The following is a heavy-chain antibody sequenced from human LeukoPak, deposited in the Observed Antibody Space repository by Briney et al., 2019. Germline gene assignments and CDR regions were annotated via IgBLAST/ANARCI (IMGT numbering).Heavy chain of an antibody. CDR3: ARDPYYYDSGSFAAFDI. D-gene: IGHD3-10*01. V-gene: IGHV3-7*01. J-gene: IGHJ3*02. CDR2: IKQDGSEK. Sequence: RGSLRLSCAASGFTFSSYWMSWVRQAPGKVLEWVANIKQDGSEKYYVDSVKGRFTISRDNAKNSLYLQMNSLRAEDTAVYYCARDPYYYDSGSFAAFDIWGQGTMVTVSS. CDR1: GFTFSSYW.